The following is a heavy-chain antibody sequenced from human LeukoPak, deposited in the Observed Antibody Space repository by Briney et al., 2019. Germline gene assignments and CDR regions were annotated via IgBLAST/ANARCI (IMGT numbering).Heavy chain of an antibody. CDR3: ARDEGDYEPFDY. CDR2: IWYDGSNK. CDR1: GFTFSSYG. J-gene: IGHJ4*02. D-gene: IGHD4-17*01. V-gene: IGHV3-33*01. Sequence: GGSLRLSCAASGFTFSSYGMHWVRQAPGKGLEWVAVIWYDGSNKYYADSVKGRFTISRDNSKNTLYLQMNSLRAEDTAVYSCARDEGDYEPFDYWGQGTLVTVSS.